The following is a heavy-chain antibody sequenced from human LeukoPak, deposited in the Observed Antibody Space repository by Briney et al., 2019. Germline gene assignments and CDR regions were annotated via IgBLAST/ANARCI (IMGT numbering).Heavy chain of an antibody. Sequence: PGGSLRLSYATSGFTFSDYSMNWVRQAPGKGLEWVSYIDGAGDTIYYADSVKGRFTISRDNAKSSLDLQMNSLRDEDTAVYYCSRRFDSWGQGTLVTVSS. CDR1: GFTFSDYS. V-gene: IGHV3-48*02. CDR3: SRRFDS. CDR2: IDGAGDTI. J-gene: IGHJ4*02.